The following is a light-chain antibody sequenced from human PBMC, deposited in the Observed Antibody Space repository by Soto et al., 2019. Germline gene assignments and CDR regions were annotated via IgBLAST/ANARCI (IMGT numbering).Light chain of an antibody. J-gene: IGKJ1*01. Sequence: EIVLTQSPATLSVSPGERATLSCRASQSMSSNLAWYQQKPGQVPRLLIYDASTRATGIPDRFSGSGSGTDFTLTISRLEPEDFAVYYCQQYGSSGTFGQGTKVDIK. V-gene: IGKV3-20*01. CDR2: DAS. CDR1: QSMSSN. CDR3: QQYGSSGT.